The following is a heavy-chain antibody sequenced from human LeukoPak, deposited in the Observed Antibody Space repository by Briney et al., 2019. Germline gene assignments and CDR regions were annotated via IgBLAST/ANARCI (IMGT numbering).Heavy chain of an antibody. CDR2: IKSKTDGGTT. CDR1: GFTFSNAW. D-gene: IGHD7-27*01. CDR3: AKLQLGDY. J-gene: IGHJ4*02. V-gene: IGHV3-15*01. Sequence: GGSLRLSCAASGFTFSNAWMSWVRQAPGKGLEWVGRIKSKTDGGTTDYAAPVKGRFTISRDNSKNTLYLQMNSLRAEDTAVYYCAKLQLGDYWGQGTLVTVSS.